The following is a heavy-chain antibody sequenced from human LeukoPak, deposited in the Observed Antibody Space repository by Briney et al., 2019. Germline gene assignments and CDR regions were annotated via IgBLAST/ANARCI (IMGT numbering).Heavy chain of an antibody. CDR3: AKDLGVTTFDY. D-gene: IGHD2-21*02. J-gene: IGHJ4*02. Sequence: GGSLRLSCAASGFTFSYYYMNWIRQAPGKGLEWVSYISSSGTTIYYADSVKGRFTISRDNTKNSLYLQMNSLRAEDTAVYYCAKDLGVTTFDYWGQGTLVTVSA. V-gene: IGHV3-11*01. CDR2: ISSSGTTI. CDR1: GFTFSYYY.